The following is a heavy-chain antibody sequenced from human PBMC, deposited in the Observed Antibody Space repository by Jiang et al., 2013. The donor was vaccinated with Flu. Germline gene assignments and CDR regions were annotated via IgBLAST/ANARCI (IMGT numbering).Heavy chain of an antibody. CDR3: TRDPVSAVAKGWFDP. V-gene: IGHV4-4*02. CDR2: IYHSGST. CDR1: GGSISSSNW. J-gene: IGHJ5*02. Sequence: SLTCAVSGGSISSSNWWSWVRQPPGKGLEWIGEIYHSGSTNYNPSLKSRVTISMDKSKNQFSLKLSSVTATDMAVYYCTRDPVSAVAKGWFDPWGQGTLVTVSS. D-gene: IGHD6-19*01.